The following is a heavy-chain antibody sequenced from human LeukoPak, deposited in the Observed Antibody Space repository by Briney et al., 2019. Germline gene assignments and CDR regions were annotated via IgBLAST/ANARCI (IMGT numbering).Heavy chain of an antibody. CDR3: ARGKKEAAGPYYYYYYGMDV. V-gene: IGHV4-34*01. Sequence: SETLSLTCAVYGGSFSGYYWSWIRQPPGKGLEWIGEINHSGSTNYNPSLKSRVTISVDTSKNQFSLKLSSVTAADTAVYYCARGKKEAAGPYYYYYYGMDVWGQGTTVTVSS. J-gene: IGHJ6*02. CDR2: INHSGST. CDR1: GGSFSGYY. D-gene: IGHD6-13*01.